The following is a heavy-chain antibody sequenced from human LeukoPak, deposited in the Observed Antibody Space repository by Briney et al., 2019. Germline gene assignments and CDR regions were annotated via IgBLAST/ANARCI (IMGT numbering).Heavy chain of an antibody. J-gene: IGHJ4*02. CDR1: GYSFTSYW. CDR3: ARHKRSGWFKEGSFDY. Sequence: GESLKISCKGSGYSFTSYWIGWVRQMPGKGLEGMGIIYPGDSDTRYSPSFQGQVTISADKSISTAYLQWSSLKASDTAMYYCARHKRSGWFKEGSFDYWGQGTLVTVSS. CDR2: IYPGDSDT. V-gene: IGHV5-51*01. D-gene: IGHD6-19*01.